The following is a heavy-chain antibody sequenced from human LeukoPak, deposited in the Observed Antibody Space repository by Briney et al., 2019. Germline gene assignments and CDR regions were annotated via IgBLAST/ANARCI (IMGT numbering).Heavy chain of an antibody. V-gene: IGHV1-69*06. D-gene: IGHD5-12*01. J-gene: IGHJ6*03. CDR1: GGTFSSYA. CDR2: IIPIFGTA. CDR3: ARVKGGYGSLYYMDV. Sequence: SVKVSCKASGGTFSSYAISWVRQAPGQGLEWMGGIIPIFGTANYAQKFQGRVTITADKSTSTAYMELSSLRSEDTAVYYYARVKGGYGSLYYMDVWGKGTTVTVSS.